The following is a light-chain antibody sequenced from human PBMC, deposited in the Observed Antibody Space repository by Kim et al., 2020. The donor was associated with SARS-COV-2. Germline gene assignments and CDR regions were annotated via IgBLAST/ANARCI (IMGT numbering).Light chain of an antibody. CDR2: EDN. Sequence: KTVTRHCTRSSGSIASNYVQWYQQRPGSSPTTVIYEDNQRPSGVPDRFSGSIDSSSNSASLTISGLKTEDEADYYCQSYDSSNWVFGGGTQLTVL. CDR1: SGSIASNY. J-gene: IGLJ3*02. V-gene: IGLV6-57*01. CDR3: QSYDSSNWV.